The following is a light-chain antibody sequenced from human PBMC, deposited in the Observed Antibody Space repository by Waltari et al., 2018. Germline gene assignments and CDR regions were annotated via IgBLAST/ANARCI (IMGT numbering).Light chain of an antibody. V-gene: IGLV2-23*02. J-gene: IGLJ2*01. CDR2: KVT. CDR3: SSHANTYNFAHVV. CDR1: SSDTGTYNS. Sequence: QSALTQPASVSGSPGQSITISCTGTSSDTGTYNSIYWYQKLPGKAPKRMIYKVTKRPSGFSYRFSGSKSGNTSSLTICGLRAEDEADYYCSSHANTYNFAHVVFGGGTKLTVL.